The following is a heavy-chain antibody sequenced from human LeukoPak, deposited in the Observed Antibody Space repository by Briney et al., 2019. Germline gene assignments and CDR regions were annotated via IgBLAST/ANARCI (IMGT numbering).Heavy chain of an antibody. CDR2: ISGSGGST. V-gene: IGHV3-23*01. CDR3: AKVDYGDDEYYFDY. Sequence: GGSLRLSCAASGFTFSSYAMSWVRQAPGKGLEWVSAISGSGGSTYYADSVKGRFTISRDNAKNTLYLQMNSLRAEDTAVYYCAKVDYGDDEYYFDYWGQGTLVTVSS. J-gene: IGHJ4*02. D-gene: IGHD4-17*01. CDR1: GFTFSSYA.